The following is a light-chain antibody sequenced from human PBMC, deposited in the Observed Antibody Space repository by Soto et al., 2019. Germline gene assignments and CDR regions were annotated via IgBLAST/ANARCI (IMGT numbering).Light chain of an antibody. Sequence: QSVLTQPPSASGSPGQSVAISCTGTSSDVGGYNYVSWYQQHPGKAPKLMIYEVNKRPSGVPDRFSGSKSGNTASLTVSGLQAEDEADYYCSSYARNRDILFGGGTKLTVL. CDR2: EVN. CDR1: SSDVGGYNY. J-gene: IGLJ2*01. V-gene: IGLV2-8*01. CDR3: SSYARNRDIL.